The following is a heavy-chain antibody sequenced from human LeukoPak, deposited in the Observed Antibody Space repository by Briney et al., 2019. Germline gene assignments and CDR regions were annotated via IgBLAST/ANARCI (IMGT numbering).Heavy chain of an antibody. CDR3: AAEKVRYYYDSSGYYGY. CDR2: IVVGSGNT. CDR1: GFTFTSSA. D-gene: IGHD3-22*01. V-gene: IGHV1-58*01. Sequence: SVKVSCKASGFTFTSSAVQWVRQARGQRLEWIGWIVVGSGNTNYAQKFQERVTITRDMSTSTAYMELSSLRSEDTAVYYCAAEKVRYYYDSSGYYGYWGQGTLVTVSS. J-gene: IGHJ4*02.